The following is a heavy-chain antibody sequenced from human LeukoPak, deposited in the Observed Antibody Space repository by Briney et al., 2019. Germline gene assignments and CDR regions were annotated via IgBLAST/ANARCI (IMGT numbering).Heavy chain of an antibody. CDR3: ATKVRLQMYYMDV. CDR1: GVSISSSNSY. D-gene: IGHD3-16*01. Sequence: SETLSLTCTVSGVSISSSNSYWGWIRQPPGKGLEWIGSIYNSGSTYYNSSLKSRVTISVDTSKNQFSLKLSSVTAADTAVYYCATKVRLQMYYMDVWGKGTTVTISS. CDR2: IYNSGST. J-gene: IGHJ6*03. V-gene: IGHV4-39*01.